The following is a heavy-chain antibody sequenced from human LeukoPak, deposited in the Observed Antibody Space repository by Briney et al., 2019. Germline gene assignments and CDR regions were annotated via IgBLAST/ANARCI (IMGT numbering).Heavy chain of an antibody. J-gene: IGHJ4*02. V-gene: IGHV4-34*01. CDR3: ARAPGYYYDSSGYCLDY. Sequence: PSETLSLNCSVYGGSLSGFYWSWIRQAPGKGLEWIGEIHHSGRTSHNPPLKGRVTMSVDTSTNQFSLKMSAVTAADTAVYYCARAPGYYYDSSGYCLDYWGQGSMVTVSS. CDR2: IHHSGRT. CDR1: GGSLSGFY. D-gene: IGHD3-22*01.